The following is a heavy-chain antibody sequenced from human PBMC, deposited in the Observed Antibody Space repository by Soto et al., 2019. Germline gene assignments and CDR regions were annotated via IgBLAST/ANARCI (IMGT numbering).Heavy chain of an antibody. CDR2: IYYSGST. CDR3: ARSSRITMVRGVIEWFDP. CDR1: GGSISSSSYY. J-gene: IGHJ5*02. V-gene: IGHV4-39*01. Sequence: SETLSLTCTVSGGSISSSSYYWGWIRQPPGKGLEWIGSIYYSGSTYYIPSLKSRVTISVDTSKNQFSLKLSSVTAADTAVYYCARSSRITMVRGVIEWFDPWGQGTLVTVSS. D-gene: IGHD3-10*01.